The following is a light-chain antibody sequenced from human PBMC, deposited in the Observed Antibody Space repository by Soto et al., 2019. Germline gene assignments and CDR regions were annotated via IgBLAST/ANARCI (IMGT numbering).Light chain of an antibody. CDR1: QSISTY. CDR2: AAS. V-gene: IGKV1-39*01. Sequence: DIQMTQSPSSLSATVGDRVTITCRASQSISTYVNWYQQKPAKVPQLLIYAASSLQSGVPSRFSGSGSGTDFTLTISSLQPEDFATYYCQQSYSTPWTFGQGTKVDIK. CDR3: QQSYSTPWT. J-gene: IGKJ1*01.